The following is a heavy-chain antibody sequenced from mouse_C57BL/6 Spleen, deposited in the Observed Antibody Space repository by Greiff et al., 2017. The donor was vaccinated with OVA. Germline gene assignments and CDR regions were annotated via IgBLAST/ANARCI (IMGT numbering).Heavy chain of an antibody. Sequence: EVKLVESGGGLVKPGGSLKLSCAASGFTFSDYGMHWVRQAPEKGLEWVAYISSGSSTIYYADTVKGRFTISRDNAKNTLFLQMTSLRSEDTAMYYCATMITTRRDYWGQGTSVTVSS. CDR1: GFTFSDYG. V-gene: IGHV5-17*01. CDR2: ISSGSSTI. J-gene: IGHJ4*01. D-gene: IGHD2-4*01. CDR3: ATMITTRRDY.